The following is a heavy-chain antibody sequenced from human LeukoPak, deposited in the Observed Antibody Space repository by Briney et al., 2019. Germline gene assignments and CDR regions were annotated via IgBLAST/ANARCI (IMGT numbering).Heavy chain of an antibody. V-gene: IGHV4-4*07. D-gene: IGHD2-2*01. CDR1: GGSISSYY. CDR2: IYTSGST. Sequence: SETLSLTCTVSGGSISSYYWSWIRQPAGEGLEWIGRIYTSGSTNYNPSLKSRVTMSVDTSKNQFSLKLSSVTAADTAVYYCAGLFAVVPAAMRYFDLWGRGTLVTVSS. J-gene: IGHJ2*01. CDR3: AGLFAVVPAAMRYFDL.